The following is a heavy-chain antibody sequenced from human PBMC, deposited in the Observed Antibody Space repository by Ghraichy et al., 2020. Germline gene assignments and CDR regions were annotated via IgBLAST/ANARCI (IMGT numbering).Heavy chain of an antibody. V-gene: IGHV4-39*01. CDR2: ICYTVST. CDR1: GGSISSSDYY. Sequence: SDTLSLTCTVSGGSISSSDYYWGWIRQPPGKGLEWIGNICYTVSTDYNPSLKSRVTMSLDTSKNQFSLNLRSPTAADTAVYYYARTLRWLQFIDYWGQGILVTVSS. D-gene: IGHD5-24*01. J-gene: IGHJ4*02. CDR3: ARTLRWLQFIDY.